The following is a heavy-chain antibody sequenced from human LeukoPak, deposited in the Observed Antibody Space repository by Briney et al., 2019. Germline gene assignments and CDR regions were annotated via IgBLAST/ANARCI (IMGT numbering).Heavy chain of an antibody. CDR3: AREPLWSGYSYYYYYMDV. J-gene: IGHJ6*03. CDR2: IYTGGST. CDR1: GASISSYY. D-gene: IGHD3-3*01. V-gene: IGHV4-4*07. Sequence: SETLSLTCTVSGASISSYYWSWIRQPAGKGLEWIGRIYTGGSTYYNPSLKSRVTMSVDTSKNQFSLKLSSVTAADTAVYYCAREPLWSGYSYYYYYMDVWGKGTTVTVSS.